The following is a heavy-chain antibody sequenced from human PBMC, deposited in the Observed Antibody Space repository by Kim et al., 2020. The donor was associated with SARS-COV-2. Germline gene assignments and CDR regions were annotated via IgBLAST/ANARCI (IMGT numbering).Heavy chain of an antibody. CDR2: IYYSGST. D-gene: IGHD6-13*01. CDR1: GGSISSSSYY. V-gene: IGHV4-39*07. Sequence: SETLSLTCTVSGGSISSSSYYWGWIRQPPGKGLEWIGSIYYSGSTYYNPSLKSRVTISVDTSKNQFSLKLSSVTAADTAVYYCARVSYAGYSSSWYADYWGEGTLVTVSS. CDR3: ARVSYAGYSSSWYADY. J-gene: IGHJ4*02.